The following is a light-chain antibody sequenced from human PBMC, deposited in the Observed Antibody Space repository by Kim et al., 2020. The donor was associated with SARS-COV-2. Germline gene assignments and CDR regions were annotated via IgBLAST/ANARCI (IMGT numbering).Light chain of an antibody. Sequence: VTRGQTASITCSGDKLGDKYGCWYQQKPGQSPVLVSYQDSKRPSGIPERFSGSNSGNTATLTISGTQAMDEADYYCQAWDSSTVVFGGGTQLTVL. CDR1: KLGDKY. V-gene: IGLV3-1*01. CDR2: QDS. J-gene: IGLJ2*01. CDR3: QAWDSSTVV.